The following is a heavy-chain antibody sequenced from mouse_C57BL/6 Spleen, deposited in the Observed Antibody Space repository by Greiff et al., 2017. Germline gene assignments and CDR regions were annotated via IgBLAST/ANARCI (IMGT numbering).Heavy chain of an antibody. CDR2: ISSGGSYT. V-gene: IGHV5-6*01. CDR3: ARLGDYYGSSSYFDY. Sequence: EVHLVESGGDLVKPGGSLKLSCAASGFTFSSYGMSWVRQTPDKRLEWVATISSGGSYTYYPDSVKGRFTISRDNAKNTLYLQMSSLKSEDTAMYYCARLGDYYGSSSYFDYWGQGTTLTVSS. J-gene: IGHJ2*01. CDR1: GFTFSSYG. D-gene: IGHD1-1*01.